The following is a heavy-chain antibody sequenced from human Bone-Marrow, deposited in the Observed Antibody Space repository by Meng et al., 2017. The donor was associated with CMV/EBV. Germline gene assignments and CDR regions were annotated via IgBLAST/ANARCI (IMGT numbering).Heavy chain of an antibody. J-gene: IGHJ6*02. CDR1: GFTFSSYS. V-gene: IGHV3-21*01. D-gene: IGHD3-3*01. CDR3: ARDHREGGSITIFGVVIISYYGMDV. CDR2: ISSSSSYI. Sequence: GESLKISCAASGFTFSSYSMNWVRQAPGKGLEWVSSISSSSSYIYYADSVKGRFTISRDNAKNSLYLQMNSLRAEDTAVYYCARDHREGGSITIFGVVIISYYGMDVWGQGTTVTGSS.